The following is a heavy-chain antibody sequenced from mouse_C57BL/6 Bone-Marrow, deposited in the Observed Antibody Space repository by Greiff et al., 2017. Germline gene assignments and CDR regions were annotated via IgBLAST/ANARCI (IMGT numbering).Heavy chain of an antibody. Sequence: QVQLKESGAELAKPGASVKLSCKASGYTFTSYWMHWVNQRPGQGLEWIGYINPSSGYTKYNQKFKDKATLTADKSSSTAYMQLSSLTYEDSAVYYCASPNYVFDYWGQGTTLTVSS. D-gene: IGHD2-1*01. CDR2: INPSSGYT. V-gene: IGHV1-7*01. J-gene: IGHJ2*01. CDR3: ASPNYVFDY. CDR1: GYTFTSYW.